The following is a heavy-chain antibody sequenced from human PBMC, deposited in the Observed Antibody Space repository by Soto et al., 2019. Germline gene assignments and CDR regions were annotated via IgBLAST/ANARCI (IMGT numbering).Heavy chain of an antibody. J-gene: IGHJ4*02. CDR1: GYTFTSYG. D-gene: IGHD2-8*01. CDR2: ISGYSGIT. V-gene: IGHV1-18*04. Sequence: QVQLVQSGAEVKKPGASVKVSCRASGYTFTSYGINWVRQAPGHGLEWMGWISGYSGITNFAQKFQGRVTMTTDTSTAAAYMELRSLSSDDTAVYYCARDLANSPLDCWGQGTLVTVSS. CDR3: ARDLANSPLDC.